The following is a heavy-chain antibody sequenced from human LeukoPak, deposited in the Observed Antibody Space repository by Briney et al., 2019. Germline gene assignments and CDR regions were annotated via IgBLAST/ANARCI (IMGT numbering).Heavy chain of an antibody. J-gene: IGHJ4*02. Sequence: WGSLRLSCAASGFTFSSYGMHWVRQAPGKGLEWVAVISYDGSNKYYADSVKGRFTISRDNSKNTLYLQMNSLRAEDTAVYYCAKGELPDYWGQGTLVTVSS. V-gene: IGHV3-30*18. CDR3: AKGELPDY. D-gene: IGHD4-23*01. CDR2: ISYDGSNK. CDR1: GFTFSSYG.